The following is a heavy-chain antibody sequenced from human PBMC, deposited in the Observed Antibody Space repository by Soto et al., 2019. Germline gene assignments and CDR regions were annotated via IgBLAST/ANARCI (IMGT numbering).Heavy chain of an antibody. CDR1: GFTFGDYA. D-gene: IGHD2-2*01. V-gene: IGHV3-49*03. CDR2: IRSKAYGGTT. J-gene: IGHJ6*03. Sequence: SLRLSCTASGFTFGDYAMSWFRQAPVKGLEWVGFIRSKAYGGTTEYAASVKGRFTISRDDSKSIAYLQMNSLKTEDTAVYYCTTLGYCSSTSCYRDYYYMDVWGKGTTVTVSS. CDR3: TTLGYCSSTSCYRDYYYMDV.